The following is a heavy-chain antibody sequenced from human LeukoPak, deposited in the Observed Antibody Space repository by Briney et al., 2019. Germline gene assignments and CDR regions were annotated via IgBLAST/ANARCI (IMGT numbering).Heavy chain of an antibody. J-gene: IGHJ4*02. CDR2: IYHSGST. V-gene: IGHV4-38-2*02. Sequence: PSETLSLTCTVSGYSISSGYYWGWIRQPPGKGLEWIGSIYHSGSTYYNPSLKSRVTISIDTSKNQFSLKLSSVTAADTAVYYCARPREGGWGQGTLVTVSS. CDR3: ARPREGG. CDR1: GYSISSGYY. D-gene: IGHD3-16*01.